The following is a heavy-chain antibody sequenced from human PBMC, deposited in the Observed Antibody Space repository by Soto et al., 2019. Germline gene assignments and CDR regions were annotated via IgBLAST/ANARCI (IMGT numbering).Heavy chain of an antibody. Sequence: ASVKVSCKASGYIFTSYAMQWVRQAPGQRLEWMGWINAGNGNTKYSQKFQGRVTITRDTSASTAYMELSSLRFEDTAVYYCARDFNYGSGDYWGQGTLVTVSS. CDR2: INAGNGNT. CDR1: GYIFTSYA. V-gene: IGHV1-3*01. D-gene: IGHD3-10*01. CDR3: ARDFNYGSGDY. J-gene: IGHJ4*02.